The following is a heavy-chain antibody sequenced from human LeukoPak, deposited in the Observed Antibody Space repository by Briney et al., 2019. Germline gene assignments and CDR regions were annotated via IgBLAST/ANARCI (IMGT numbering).Heavy chain of an antibody. V-gene: IGHV1-18*01. Sequence: ASVKVSCKASGYTFTSYGISWVRQAPGHGLEWMGWISAYNGNTNYAQKSQGRVTMTTDTSTSTAYRELRSLRSDNTAVYYCARVDTWDIVVVPAAMPGGGYFDYWGQGTLVTVSS. CDR1: GYTFTSYG. J-gene: IGHJ4*02. CDR2: ISAYNGNT. D-gene: IGHD2-2*01. CDR3: ARVDTWDIVVVPAAMPGGGYFDY.